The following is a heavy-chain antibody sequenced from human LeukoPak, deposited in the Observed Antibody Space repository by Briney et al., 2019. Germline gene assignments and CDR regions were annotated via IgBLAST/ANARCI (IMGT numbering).Heavy chain of an antibody. CDR2: IYYSGST. V-gene: IGHV4-31*03. Sequence: SQTLSLTCTVSGGSISSGGYYWSWIRQHPGKGLEWIGYIYYSGSTYYNPSLKSRVTISVDTPKNQFSLKLSSVTAADTAVYYCARSPGIAVVDYWGQGTLVTVSS. CDR1: GGSISSGGYY. CDR3: ARSPGIAVVDY. J-gene: IGHJ4*02. D-gene: IGHD6-19*01.